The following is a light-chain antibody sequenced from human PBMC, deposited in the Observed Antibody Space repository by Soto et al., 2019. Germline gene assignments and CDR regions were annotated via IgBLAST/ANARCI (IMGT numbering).Light chain of an antibody. CDR1: QSVRSSS. J-gene: IGKJ1*01. CDR3: QQYGDSPDTLRWT. CDR2: GAS. V-gene: IGKV3-20*01. Sequence: VWTRSPGTRSLSPGERASLSCRASQSVRSSSLAWYQQKPGQPPRLLIYGASNRATGIPDRFSGSGSGTDFTLTISKLEPEDFAVYFGQQYGDSPDTLRWTFGPETKE.